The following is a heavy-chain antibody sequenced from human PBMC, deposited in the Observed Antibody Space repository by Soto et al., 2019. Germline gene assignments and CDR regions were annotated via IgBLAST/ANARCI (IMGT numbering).Heavy chain of an antibody. D-gene: IGHD6-13*01. Sequence: GGSLRLSCAVSGFTFSDYWMSWVRQAPGKGLEWVSSISSSSSYIYYADSVKGRFTISRDNAKNSLYLQMNSLRAGDTAVYYCARVVAAGPVRRAYYFDYWGQGTLVTVSS. V-gene: IGHV3-21*01. CDR1: GFTFSDYW. CDR3: ARVVAAGPVRRAYYFDY. CDR2: ISSSSSYI. J-gene: IGHJ4*02.